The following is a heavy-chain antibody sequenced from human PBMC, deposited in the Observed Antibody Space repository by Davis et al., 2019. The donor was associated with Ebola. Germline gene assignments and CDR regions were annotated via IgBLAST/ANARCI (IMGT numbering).Heavy chain of an antibody. J-gene: IGHJ4*02. CDR2: IYDSVNT. CDR3: VGNIDY. Sequence: SETLSLTCSVSGGSINTHHWSWIRQAPGKGLEWIGYIYDSVNTKYNPSLKSRVILSLDTSKNQVSLKLSSVTAADTAVYYCVGNIDYWGQGTLVTVSS. V-gene: IGHV4-59*11. CDR1: GGSINTHH.